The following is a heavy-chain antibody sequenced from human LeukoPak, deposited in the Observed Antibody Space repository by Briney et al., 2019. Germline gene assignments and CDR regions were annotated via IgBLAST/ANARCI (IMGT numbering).Heavy chain of an antibody. CDR3: ARDRGQSYFDY. CDR1: GFTFRNYG. Sequence: GGSLRLSCATYGFTFRNYGMHWVRQAPGKGLEWMAIIYYDGSNQYYADSVKGRFTISRDNSKNTLYLQLNSLRAEDAAMYYCARDRGQSYFDYWGQGTLVTVSS. CDR2: IYYDGSNQ. V-gene: IGHV3-33*01. J-gene: IGHJ4*02. D-gene: IGHD3-10*01.